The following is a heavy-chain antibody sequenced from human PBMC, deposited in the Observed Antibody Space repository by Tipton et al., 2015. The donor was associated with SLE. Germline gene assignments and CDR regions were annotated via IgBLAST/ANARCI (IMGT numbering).Heavy chain of an antibody. CDR2: IYTSGIT. D-gene: IGHD4-17*01. V-gene: IGHV4-61*09. J-gene: IGHJ4*01. Sequence: TLSLTCSVSGGSISSGSYYWSWIRQPAGKGLEWIGHIYTSGITNDNPSLKSRVTISIDTSKHQFSLKLTSVTAADTAVYYCARDGSGTGRYDNGDYVFDYWGHGVLVTVSS. CDR1: GGSISSGSYY. CDR3: ARDGSGTGRYDNGDYVFDY.